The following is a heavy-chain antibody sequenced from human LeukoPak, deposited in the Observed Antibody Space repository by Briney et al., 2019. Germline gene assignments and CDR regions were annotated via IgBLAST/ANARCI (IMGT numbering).Heavy chain of an antibody. CDR3: ARKSVAGPIDY. Sequence: GGSLRLSCAASGFTFSSYAMSWVRQAPGKGLEWVSAISGSGGSTNYADSVKGRFTISRDNSKNTLYLHMGSLRTEDMAVYYCARKSVAGPIDYWGQGALVTVSS. D-gene: IGHD6-19*01. CDR2: ISGSGGST. V-gene: IGHV3-23*01. J-gene: IGHJ4*02. CDR1: GFTFSSYA.